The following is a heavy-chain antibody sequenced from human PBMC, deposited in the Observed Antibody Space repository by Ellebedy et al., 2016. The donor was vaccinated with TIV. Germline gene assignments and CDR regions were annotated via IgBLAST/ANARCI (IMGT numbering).Heavy chain of an antibody. Sequence: GGSLRLXXAASGFTFNTYSMNWVRQAPGKGLEWVAFIRSSINSISYADSVKGRFTISRDNSKNTLYLQMNSLRAEDTALYYCATRGGYWGQGTLVTVSS. CDR1: GFTFNTYS. J-gene: IGHJ4*02. CDR3: ATRGGY. V-gene: IGHV3-48*01. CDR2: IRSSINSI.